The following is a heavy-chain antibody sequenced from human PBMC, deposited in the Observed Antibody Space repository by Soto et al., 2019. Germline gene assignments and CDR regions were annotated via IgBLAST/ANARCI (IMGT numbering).Heavy chain of an antibody. Sequence: AETLSRPSAVSGDSIISSYHRAWIRQSPGRGLEWISSIYHTGTTYYTPSLESRVTISGDTSKNQFSLTLSSFTAAASAVYFCAKTNNVGYYQNCGQGNLVTVSS. CDR1: GDSIISSYH. V-gene: IGHV4-38-2*01. J-gene: IGHJ4*02. CDR2: IYHTGTT. D-gene: IGHD3-3*01. CDR3: AKTNNVGYYQN.